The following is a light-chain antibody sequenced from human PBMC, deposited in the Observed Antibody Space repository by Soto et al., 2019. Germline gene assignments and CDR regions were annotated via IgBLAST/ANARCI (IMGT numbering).Light chain of an antibody. CDR1: QSVSSN. Sequence: EIGMTQSPATLSVSPGERATLSCRASQSVSSNLAWYQQKPGQAPRLLIYGASIRATGIPARFSGSGPGTDFTLTISSPQSEDFAVYYCQQYNNWPPLTFGGGTKVEIK. CDR3: QQYNNWPPLT. V-gene: IGKV3D-15*01. CDR2: GAS. J-gene: IGKJ4*01.